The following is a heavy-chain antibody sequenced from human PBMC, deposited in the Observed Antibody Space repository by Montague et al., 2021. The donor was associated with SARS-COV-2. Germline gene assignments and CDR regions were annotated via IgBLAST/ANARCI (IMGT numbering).Heavy chain of an antibody. V-gene: IGHV4-59*12. D-gene: IGHD3-16*02. J-gene: IGHJ5*02. Sequence: SETLSLTCTVSGDSLSFYFWTWIRQPPGRGLEWIGYIEYSGSTNYNPSLKSRVTISVDTSKNQFSLKLSSVTAADTAVYYCARGYDYVWGSYRYLHWFDPWGQGTLVTVSS. CDR1: GDSLSFYF. CDR3: ARGYDYVWGSYRYLHWFDP. CDR2: IEYSGST.